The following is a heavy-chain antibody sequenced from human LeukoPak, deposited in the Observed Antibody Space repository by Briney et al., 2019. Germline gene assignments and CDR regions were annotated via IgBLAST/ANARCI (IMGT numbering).Heavy chain of an antibody. CDR1: GFTFSSYW. D-gene: IGHD6-19*01. CDR3: ARLRAGDYFDY. J-gene: IGHJ4*02. Sequence: GGSLRLSCAASGFTFSSYWMSWVRQAPGKGLEWVANIKEDGSEKYYVDSVKGRLTISRDTAKSSLYLQMNSLRAEDTAVYYCARLRAGDYFDYWGQGTLVIVSS. V-gene: IGHV3-7*04. CDR2: IKEDGSEK.